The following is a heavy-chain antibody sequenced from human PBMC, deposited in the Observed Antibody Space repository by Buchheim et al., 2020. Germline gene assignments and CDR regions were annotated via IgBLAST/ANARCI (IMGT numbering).Heavy chain of an antibody. J-gene: IGHJ6*02. V-gene: IGHV4-39*02. D-gene: IGHD6-19*01. CDR1: GGSISSSSYY. CDR3: ARDQWLEWGYPSGYYYGMDV. Sequence: QLQLQESGPGLVKPSETLSLTCTVSGGSISSSSYYWGWIRQPPGKGLEWIGSIYYSGSTYYNPSLKSRVTISVDTSKNQFSLKLSSVTAADTAVYYCARDQWLEWGYPSGYYYGMDVWGQGTT. CDR2: IYYSGST.